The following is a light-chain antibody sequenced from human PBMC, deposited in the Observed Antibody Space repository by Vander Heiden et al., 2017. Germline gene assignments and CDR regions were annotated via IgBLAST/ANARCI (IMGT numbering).Light chain of an antibody. Sequence: QSALTQPASVSGSPGQSITISCTGTSSGVGGYNYVSWYQQTQGKAPKVMIYDVSNRPSGVSNRFSGSKSGNTASLTISGLQAEDEADYYCTSYTSRTTWVFGGGTKLTVL. CDR3: TSYTSRTTWV. CDR2: DVS. CDR1: SSGVGGYNY. V-gene: IGLV2-14*03. J-gene: IGLJ2*01.